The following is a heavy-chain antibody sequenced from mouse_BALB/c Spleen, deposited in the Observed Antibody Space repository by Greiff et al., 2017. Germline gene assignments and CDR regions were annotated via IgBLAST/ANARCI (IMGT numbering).Heavy chain of an antibody. CDR3: ARRDYLFAY. J-gene: IGHJ3*01. CDR1: GFTFSSYA. D-gene: IGHD2-4*01. Sequence: EVQGVESGGGLVKPGGSLKLSCAASGFTFSSYAMSWVRQTPEKRLEWVATISSGGSYTYYPDSVKGRFTISRDNAKNTLYLQMSSLRSEDTAMYYCARRDYLFAYWGQGTLVTVSA. V-gene: IGHV5-9-3*01. CDR2: ISSGGSYT.